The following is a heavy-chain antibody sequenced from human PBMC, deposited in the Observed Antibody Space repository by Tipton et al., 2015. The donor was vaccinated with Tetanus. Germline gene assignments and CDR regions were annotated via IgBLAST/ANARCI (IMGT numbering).Heavy chain of an antibody. V-gene: IGHV4-4*07. CDR3: ARDFRERRGTYYSYYYTMDV. Sequence: TLSLTCTVSGGSLNTFYWNWIRQPAGKGLEWIGRVYSSGSTNYNPSLKSRVTMSIDASKHQFSLGLTAVTAADTAVYYCARDFRERRGTYYSYYYTMDVWGQGTTVTVSS. D-gene: IGHD3-16*01. CDR1: GGSLNTFY. CDR2: VYSSGST. J-gene: IGHJ6*02.